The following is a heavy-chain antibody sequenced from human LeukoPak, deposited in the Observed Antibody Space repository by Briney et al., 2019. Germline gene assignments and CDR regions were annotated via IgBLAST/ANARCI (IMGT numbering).Heavy chain of an antibody. CDR2: INPSGGST. V-gene: IGHV1-46*01. CDR3: ARLGLVSDSTGNHYYFYGMDV. Sequence: HRASVKVSCKASGYTFTSYYMHWVRQAPGQGLEWMGIINPSGGSTSYAQKFQGRVTMTRDTSTSTVYMELSSLRSEDTAVYYCARLGLVSDSTGNHYYFYGMDVWGQGTSVTVSS. J-gene: IGHJ6*02. CDR1: GYTFTSYY. D-gene: IGHD2-8*02.